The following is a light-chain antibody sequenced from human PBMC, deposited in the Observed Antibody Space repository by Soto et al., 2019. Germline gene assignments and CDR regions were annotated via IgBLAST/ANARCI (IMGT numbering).Light chain of an antibody. CDR3: QYYGNSRIT. Sequence: EIVLTQSPGTLSLSPGERVTLSCMASQSVNNNFLSWYQQKPGQAPRLLMYAASSGATGIPDRFSGSGSGTDFTLTINRLEPEDFGVYYCQYYGNSRITFGQGTRLEI. J-gene: IGKJ5*01. V-gene: IGKV3-20*01. CDR2: AAS. CDR1: QSVNNNF.